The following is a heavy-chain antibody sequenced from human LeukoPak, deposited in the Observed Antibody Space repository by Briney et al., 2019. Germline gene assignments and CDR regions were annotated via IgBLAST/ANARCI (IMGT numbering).Heavy chain of an antibody. Sequence: GSLRLSCAASGFTFSSYWMSWVRQPPGKGLEWIGEIFHSGSTNHNPSLKSRVTMSLDKSKNQFSLKLYSVTAADTAVYYCARDLSTMDGRTMGGYWGQGTLVTVSS. D-gene: IGHD1-26*01. CDR2: IFHSGST. V-gene: IGHV4-4*02. J-gene: IGHJ4*02. CDR3: ARDLSTMDGRTMGGY. CDR1: GFTFSSYW.